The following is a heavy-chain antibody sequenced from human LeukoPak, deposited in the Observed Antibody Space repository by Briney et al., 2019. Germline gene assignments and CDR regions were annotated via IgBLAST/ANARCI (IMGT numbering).Heavy chain of an antibody. D-gene: IGHD6-19*01. J-gene: IGHJ2*01. CDR3: ATRGCPGNCYFGH. CDR2: VFAAGDT. V-gene: IGHV3-66*01. Sequence: GGSLRLSCAASGFTFSSYYMTWVRQAPGEGLEWVSVVFAAGDTSYADSVRGRLTISRGNNWNTVQHLINNMRVDDAAALYCATRGCPGNCYFGHWGRGTLVTVSS. CDR1: GFTFSSYY.